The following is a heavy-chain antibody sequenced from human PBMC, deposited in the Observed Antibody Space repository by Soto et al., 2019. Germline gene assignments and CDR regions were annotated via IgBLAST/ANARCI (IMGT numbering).Heavy chain of an antibody. CDR3: ARTPYYDILKDLGYFDY. V-gene: IGHV1-69*13. CDR2: IIPIFGTA. J-gene: IGHJ4*02. CDR1: GGTFSSYA. Sequence: ASVKVSCKASGGTFSSYAISWVRQAPGQGLEWMGGIIPIFGTANYAQKFQGRVTITADESTSTAYMELSSLRSEDTAVYYCARTPYYDILKDLGYFDYRGQGTVCTVSS. D-gene: IGHD3-9*01.